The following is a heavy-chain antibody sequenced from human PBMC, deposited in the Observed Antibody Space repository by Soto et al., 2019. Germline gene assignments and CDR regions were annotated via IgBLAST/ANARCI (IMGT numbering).Heavy chain of an antibody. CDR3: ARAMTIGWSPLGY. CDR1: GFSSNAYS. CDR2: ISSTGSYI. J-gene: IGHJ4*02. Sequence: GGSLRLACAVSGFSSNAYSLSWVRQTPGKGLEWISSISSTGSYIDYADSGRGRFTISRDNAKNSVYRQMNSLRTEDTALYFCARAMTIGWSPLGYWGQGTPVTVSS. D-gene: IGHD2-15*01. V-gene: IGHV3-21*01.